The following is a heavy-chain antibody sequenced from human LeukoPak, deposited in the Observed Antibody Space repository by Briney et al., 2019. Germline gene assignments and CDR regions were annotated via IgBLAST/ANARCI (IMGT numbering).Heavy chain of an antibody. CDR2: AYYRSNWYN. CDR1: GDSVSSNSAA. V-gene: IGHV6-1*01. CDR3: ARGPPIAVAGYDY. D-gene: IGHD6-19*01. J-gene: IGHJ4*02. Sequence: SQTLSLTCAISGDSVSSNSAAWNWIRQSPSRGLEWLGRAYYRSNWYNDYAVSVKSRITINPDTSKNQFSLQLNSVTPEDTAVYYCARGPPIAVAGYDYWGQGTLVTVSS.